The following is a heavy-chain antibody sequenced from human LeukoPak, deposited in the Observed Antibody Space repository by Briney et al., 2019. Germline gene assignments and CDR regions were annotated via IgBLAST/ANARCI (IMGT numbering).Heavy chain of an antibody. J-gene: IGHJ4*02. CDR3: ARVYYDSSGYFGFDY. CDR1: GGSISSSSYY. Sequence: PSETLSLTCTVSGGSISSSSYYWGWIRQPPGKGLEWIGSIYYSGSTYYNPSLKSRVTISVDTSKNQFSLKLSSVTAADTAVYYCARVYYDSSGYFGFDYWGQGTLVTVSS. V-gene: IGHV4-39*07. D-gene: IGHD3-22*01. CDR2: IYYSGST.